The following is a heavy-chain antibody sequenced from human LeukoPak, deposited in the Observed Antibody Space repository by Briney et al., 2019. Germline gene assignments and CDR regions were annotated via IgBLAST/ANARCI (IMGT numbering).Heavy chain of an antibody. CDR2: ISDSGGRT. CDR1: RFTFSSYA. J-gene: IGHJ4*02. D-gene: IGHD3-22*01. V-gene: IGHV3-23*01. CDR3: AKRGVVIRVILVGFHKEAYYFDS. Sequence: GGSLRLPCAASRFTFSSYAMSWVRQAPGKGLEWVAGISDSGGRTNYADSVKGRFTISRDNPKNTIYLQMNSLRAEDTAVYFCAKRGVVIRVILVGFHKEAYYFDSWGQGALVTVSS.